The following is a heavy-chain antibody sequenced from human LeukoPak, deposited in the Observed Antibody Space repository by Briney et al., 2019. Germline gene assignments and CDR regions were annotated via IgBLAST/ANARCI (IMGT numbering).Heavy chain of an antibody. CDR3: ASVSVVPAARANWFYR. CDR2: IDTSGTYT. J-gene: IGHJ5*02. Sequence: SGTPPHISGQGAGSIFTSYWISCARPLRGKGLEWMERIDTSGTYTNSSPSSQGHVTISADKSISTAYLQWSSLKASDTAMYYCASVSVVPAARANWFYRWGQGTLVTVSS. CDR1: GSIFTSYW. D-gene: IGHD2-2*01. V-gene: IGHV5-10-1*01.